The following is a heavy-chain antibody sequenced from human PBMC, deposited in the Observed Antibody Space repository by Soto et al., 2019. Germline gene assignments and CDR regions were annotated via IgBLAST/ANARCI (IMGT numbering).Heavy chain of an antibody. J-gene: IGHJ4*02. CDR2: ISSSSSYI. D-gene: IGHD3-10*01. V-gene: IGHV3-21*01. CDR1: GFTFSSYS. Sequence: GGSLRLSCAASGFTFSSYSMNWVRQAPGKGLEWVSSISSSSSYIYYADSVKGRFTTSRDNAKNSLDLQMNSLRAEDTAVYYCARELAYYYGSGSYHKYFDYWGQGTLVTVSS. CDR3: ARELAYYYGSGSYHKYFDY.